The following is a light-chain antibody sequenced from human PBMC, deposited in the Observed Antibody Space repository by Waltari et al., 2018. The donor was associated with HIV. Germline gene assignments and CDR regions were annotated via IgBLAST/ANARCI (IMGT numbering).Light chain of an antibody. CDR1: QTLNSY. J-gene: IGKJ1*01. Sequence: DIQLTQSPSSLSASVGDRVTITCRASQTLNSYLNWYQQKPGKAPKLLIYAASSFQSGVPSRFRGSGSGTDFTLTISSLQPDDFATYYCQQGYSTQWTFGQGTKVEIK. V-gene: IGKV1-39*01. CDR3: QQGYSTQWT. CDR2: AAS.